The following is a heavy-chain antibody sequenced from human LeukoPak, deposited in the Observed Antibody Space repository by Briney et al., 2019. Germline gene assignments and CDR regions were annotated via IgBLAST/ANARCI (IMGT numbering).Heavy chain of an antibody. V-gene: IGHV4-34*01. CDR1: GGSFSGYY. CDR2: INHSGST. J-gene: IGHJ3*01. Sequence: SETLSLTCAVYGGSFSGYYWSWIRQPPGKGLEWIGEINHSGSTNYNPSLKSRVTISVDTSKNQFSLKLSSVTAADTAVYYCARVSSGWSDAFDVWGQGTMVTVSS. CDR3: ARVSSGWSDAFDV. D-gene: IGHD6-19*01.